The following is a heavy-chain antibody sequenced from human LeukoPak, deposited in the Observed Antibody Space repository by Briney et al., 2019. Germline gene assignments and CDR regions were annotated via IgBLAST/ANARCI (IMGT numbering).Heavy chain of an antibody. D-gene: IGHD4-17*01. CDR3: APIIGDYSDWAY. CDR1: GGFFRHHY. V-gene: IGHV4-34*12. Sequence: PSVTLSLPCAVCGGFFRHHYWSWIRQPPGKALEWAGEIIHSGTTNYNPSLKSRVTISMDTSKNQFSLRLTSVTAADTAVYYCAPIIGDYSDWAYWGQGTLVTVSS. CDR2: IIHSGTT. J-gene: IGHJ4*01.